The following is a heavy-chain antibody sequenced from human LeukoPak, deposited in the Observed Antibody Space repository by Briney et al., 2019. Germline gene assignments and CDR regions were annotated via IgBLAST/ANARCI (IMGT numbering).Heavy chain of an antibody. Sequence: PSETLSLTCAVSGGSISSGGYSWSWIRQPPGKGLEWIGYVYHSGSTYYNPSLKSRVTISVDRSKNQFSLKLSSVTAADTAVYYCARDNCSGGSCSLDYWGQGTLVTVSS. CDR2: VYHSGST. CDR1: GGSISSGGYS. D-gene: IGHD2-15*01. CDR3: ARDNCSGGSCSLDY. V-gene: IGHV4-30-2*01. J-gene: IGHJ4*02.